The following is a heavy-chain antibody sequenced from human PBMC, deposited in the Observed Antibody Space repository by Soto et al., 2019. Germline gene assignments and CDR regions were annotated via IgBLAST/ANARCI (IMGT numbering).Heavy chain of an antibody. CDR2: IYYSGTT. V-gene: IGHV4-30-4*01. CDR3: ARYYNSLDF. CDR1: GGSISSVDHY. D-gene: IGHD3-10*01. J-gene: IGHJ4*02. Sequence: SETLSLTCTVSGGSISSVDHYWSWIRQPPGKGLEWIAYIYYSGTTYYNPSLKSRITMSVDTSKNQFSMKLGSVTAADTAVYYCARYYNSLDFWGQGALVTVSS.